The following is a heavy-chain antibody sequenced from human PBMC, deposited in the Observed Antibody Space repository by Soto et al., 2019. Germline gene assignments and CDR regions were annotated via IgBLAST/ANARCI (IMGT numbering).Heavy chain of an antibody. J-gene: IGHJ5*02. Sequence: ASKTLSLTGHVHGGSFSGYYWSWIRQPPGKGLEWIGEINHIGSTNYNPSLKSRVTISVDTSKNQFSLKLSSVTAADTAVYYCARRRRVTMIVVVTGNWFDPWGQGTLVTVT. CDR1: GGSFSGYY. D-gene: IGHD3-22*01. V-gene: IGHV4-34*01. CDR2: INHIGST. CDR3: ARRRRVTMIVVVTGNWFDP.